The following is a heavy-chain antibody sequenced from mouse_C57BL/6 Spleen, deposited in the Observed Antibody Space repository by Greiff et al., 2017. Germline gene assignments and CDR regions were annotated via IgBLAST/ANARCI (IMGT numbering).Heavy chain of an antibody. Sequence: QVQLQQPGAELVMPGASVKLSCKASGYTFTSYWMHWVKQRPGQGLAWIGEIDPSDSYTNYNQKFKGKSTLTVDKSSSTAYMQLSSLTTEDSAVYYCARRYGSSPFDYGGQGTTLTVSS. D-gene: IGHD1-1*01. V-gene: IGHV1-69*01. J-gene: IGHJ2*01. CDR2: IDPSDSYT. CDR1: GYTFTSYW. CDR3: ARRYGSSPFDY.